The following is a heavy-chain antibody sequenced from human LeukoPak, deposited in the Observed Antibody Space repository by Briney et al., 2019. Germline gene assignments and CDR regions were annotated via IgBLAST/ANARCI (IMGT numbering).Heavy chain of an antibody. CDR3: ATPGVGSGSYCYPTL. J-gene: IGHJ4*02. V-gene: IGHV4-34*01. CDR1: GGSFSGYY. Sequence: SETLSLTCAVYGGSFSGYYWSWIRQPPGKGLEWIGEINHSGSTNYNPSLKSRVTISVDTSKNQFSLKLSSVTAADTAVYYCATPGVGSGSYCYPTLWGQGTLVTVSS. D-gene: IGHD3-10*01. CDR2: INHSGST.